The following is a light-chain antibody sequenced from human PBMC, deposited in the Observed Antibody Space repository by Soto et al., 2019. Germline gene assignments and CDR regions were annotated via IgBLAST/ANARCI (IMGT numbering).Light chain of an antibody. CDR3: SSYTSSSTRVV. CDR2: EVS. CDR1: SSDVGGYNY. J-gene: IGLJ2*01. Sequence: QSALTQPASVSGSPGQSITISCTGTSSDVGGYNYVSWYQQHPGKAPKLMIYEVSNRPSGVSNRFSGSKSGETASLTISGLQAEDEADYYCSSYTSSSTRVVLGGGTKLTVL. V-gene: IGLV2-14*01.